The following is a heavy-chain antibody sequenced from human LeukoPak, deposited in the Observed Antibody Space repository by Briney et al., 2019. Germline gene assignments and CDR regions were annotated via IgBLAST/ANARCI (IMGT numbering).Heavy chain of an antibody. CDR2: IYHSGST. CDR1: GGSISSGYY. CDR3: ARDQDP. J-gene: IGHJ5*02. Sequence: SETLSLTCTVSGGSISSGYYWGWIRQPPGKGLEWIGSIYHSGSTYYNPSLKSRVTISVDTSKNQFSLKLSSVTAADTAVYYCARDQDPWGQGTLVTVSS. V-gene: IGHV4-38-2*02.